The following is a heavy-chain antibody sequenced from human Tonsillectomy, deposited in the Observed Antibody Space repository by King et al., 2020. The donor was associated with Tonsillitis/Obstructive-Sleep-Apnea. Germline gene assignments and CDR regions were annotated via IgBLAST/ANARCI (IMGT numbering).Heavy chain of an antibody. V-gene: IGHV4-34*01. CDR3: ARVAVPAAHDYYYYMDV. Sequence: QLPQWGAGLLKPSETLSLPCAVYGGSLSGYYWSWLRQPPGKGLEWIGEIHHSGSTNYNPSLKRRVTISGDTSKTKFSLKLSSVTAADTAVYYCARVAVPAAHDYYYYMDVGGKGTTVTVSS. CDR1: GGSLSGYY. CDR2: IHHSGST. J-gene: IGHJ6*03. D-gene: IGHD2-2*01.